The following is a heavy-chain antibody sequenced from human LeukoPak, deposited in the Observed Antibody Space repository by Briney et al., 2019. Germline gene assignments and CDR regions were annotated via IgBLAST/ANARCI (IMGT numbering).Heavy chain of an antibody. CDR1: GFTFSSYG. Sequence: QSGGSLRLSCAAPGFTFSSYGMHWVRQAPGKGLEWVAFIRCDGSNKYYADSVKGRFTISRDNSKNTLYLQMNSLRAEDTAVYYCAKDGYYDYVWGSYPAYYFDYWGQGTLVTVSS. D-gene: IGHD3-16*02. CDR3: AKDGYYDYVWGSYPAYYFDY. CDR2: IRCDGSNK. V-gene: IGHV3-30*02. J-gene: IGHJ4*02.